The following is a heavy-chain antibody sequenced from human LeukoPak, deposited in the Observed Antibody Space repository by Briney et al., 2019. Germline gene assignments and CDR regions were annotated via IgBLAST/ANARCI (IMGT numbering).Heavy chain of an antibody. Sequence: GGSLRLSCAASGFTFSSYAMSWVRQAPGKGLELVSAISGSGGSTYYADSVKGRFTISRDNSKNTLYLQMNSLRAEDTAVYYCAKDGGYYYDSSDHWGQGTLVTVSS. V-gene: IGHV3-23*01. CDR3: AKDGGYYYDSSDH. CDR1: GFTFSSYA. D-gene: IGHD3-22*01. J-gene: IGHJ4*02. CDR2: ISGSGGST.